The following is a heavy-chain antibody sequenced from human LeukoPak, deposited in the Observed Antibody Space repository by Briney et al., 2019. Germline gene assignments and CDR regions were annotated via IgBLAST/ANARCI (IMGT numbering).Heavy chain of an antibody. Sequence: SETLSLTCTVSGGSISSYYWSWIRQPPGKGLEWIGYIYYSGSTNYNPSLKSRVTISVDTSKTQFSLKLSSVTAADTAVYYCARGSLAAAGTPFDYWGQGTLVTVSS. D-gene: IGHD6-13*01. J-gene: IGHJ4*02. CDR2: IYYSGST. CDR1: GGSISSYY. V-gene: IGHV4-59*08. CDR3: ARGSLAAAGTPFDY.